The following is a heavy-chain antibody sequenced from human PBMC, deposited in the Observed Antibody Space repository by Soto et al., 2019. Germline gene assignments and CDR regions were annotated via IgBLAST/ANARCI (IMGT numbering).Heavy chain of an antibody. D-gene: IGHD3-3*01. CDR3: AKLESSSHY. CDR2: IGGSGATT. Sequence: GGSLRLSCAASGFTFSSYAMSWVRQAPGKGLEWVSAIGGSGATTYYTDSVKGRFTISRDNSRNTVYLQMNSLRAEDTAVYYCAKLESSSHYWGQGTLVTVSS. V-gene: IGHV3-23*01. J-gene: IGHJ4*02. CDR1: GFTFSSYA.